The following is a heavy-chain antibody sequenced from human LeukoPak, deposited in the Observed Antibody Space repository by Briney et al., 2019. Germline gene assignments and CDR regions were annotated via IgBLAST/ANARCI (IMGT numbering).Heavy chain of an antibody. CDR1: GASLSSGSYY. V-gene: IGHV4-61*02. D-gene: IGHD6-13*01. Sequence: KTSETLSLTCTVSGASLSSGSYYWSWIRQPAGKGLEWIGRIYPSGSTDYNPSLKSRVTISIDTSKNQFSLKQSSVTAADTAVYYCARAISGSFRTSYYFDYWGQGTLVTVSS. J-gene: IGHJ4*02. CDR3: ARAISGSFRTSYYFDY. CDR2: IYPSGST.